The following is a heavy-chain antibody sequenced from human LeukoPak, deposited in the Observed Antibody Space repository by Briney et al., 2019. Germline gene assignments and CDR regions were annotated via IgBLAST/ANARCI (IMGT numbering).Heavy chain of an antibody. CDR3: ANLGYDGFDY. J-gene: IGHJ4*02. CDR2: ISWDGGGT. Sequence: GGSLRLSCAASGFTFDDYTMHWVRQAPGKGLEWVSLISWDGGGTYYADSVKGRFTISRDNSKNSLYLQMNSLRTEDTALYYCANLGYDGFDYWGQGTLVTVSS. V-gene: IGHV3-43*01. CDR1: GFTFDDYT. D-gene: IGHD3-22*01.